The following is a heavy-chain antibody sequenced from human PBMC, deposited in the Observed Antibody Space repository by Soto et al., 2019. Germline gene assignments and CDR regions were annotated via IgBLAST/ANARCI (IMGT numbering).Heavy chain of an antibody. CDR3: ARDRPDIVVVPAAMRAGTDY. V-gene: IGHV3-48*01. J-gene: IGHJ4*02. CDR2: ISSSSSTI. CDR1: GFTFSSYS. Sequence: GGSLRLSCAASGFTFSSYSMNWVRQAPGKGLEWVSYISSSSSTIYYADSVKGRFTISRDNAKNSLYLQMNSLRAEDTAVYYCARDRPDIVVVPAAMRAGTDYWGQGTLVTVSS. D-gene: IGHD2-2*01.